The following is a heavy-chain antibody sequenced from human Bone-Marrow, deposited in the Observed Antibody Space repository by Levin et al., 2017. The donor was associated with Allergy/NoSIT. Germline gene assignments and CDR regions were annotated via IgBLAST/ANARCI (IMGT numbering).Heavy chain of an antibody. D-gene: IGHD2-2*01. CDR3: ARGDSYANAYYDY. CDR1: GYTFTGHY. CDR2: SNPRSGES. J-gene: IGHJ4*02. V-gene: IGHV1-2*02. Sequence: ASVKVSCKASGYTFTGHYIHWVRQAPGQGLQWMGWSNPRSGESNYAQNFEGRVTLTWDTSISTAYMEVSRLRSDDTAVYYCARGDSYANAYYDYWGQGSLVTVSS.